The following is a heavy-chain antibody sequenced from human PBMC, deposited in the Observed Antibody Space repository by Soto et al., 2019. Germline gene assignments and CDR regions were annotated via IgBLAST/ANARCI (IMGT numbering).Heavy chain of an antibody. CDR2: ISAYNGNT. CDR3: ASSDLTGYFDY. J-gene: IGHJ4*02. Sequence: VASVKVSCKASGYTFTSYGISWVRQAPGQGLEWMGWISAYNGNTNYAQKLQGRVTMTTDTSTSTAYMELRSLRSDDTAVYYCASSDLTGYFDYWGQGTLVTVSS. V-gene: IGHV1-18*01. D-gene: IGHD3-9*01. CDR1: GYTFTSYG.